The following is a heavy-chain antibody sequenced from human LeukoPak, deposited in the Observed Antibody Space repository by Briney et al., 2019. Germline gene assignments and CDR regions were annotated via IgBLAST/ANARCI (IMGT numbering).Heavy chain of an antibody. V-gene: IGHV3-21*01. D-gene: IGHD3-3*01. Sequence: GGSLRPSCAASGLTFSSYSMNWVRQAPGKGLEWVSSISSSSSYIYYADSVKGRFTISRDNAKNSLYLQMNSLRAEDTAVYYCARVGIFGVVTLFDYWGQGTLVTVSS. CDR2: ISSSSSYI. J-gene: IGHJ4*02. CDR3: ARVGIFGVVTLFDY. CDR1: GLTFSSYS.